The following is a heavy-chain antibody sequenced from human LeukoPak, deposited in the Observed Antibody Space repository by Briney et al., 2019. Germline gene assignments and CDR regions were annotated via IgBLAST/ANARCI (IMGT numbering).Heavy chain of an antibody. Sequence: SETLSLTCTVSGGSISSYYWSWIRQPPGKGLEWIGYIYYSGSTNYNPSLKSRVTISVDTSKNQFSLKLSSVTAADTAVYYCARHYYDSRVIGYFDYWGQGTLVTVSS. V-gene: IGHV4-59*01. D-gene: IGHD3-22*01. J-gene: IGHJ4*02. CDR3: ARHYYDSRVIGYFDY. CDR2: IYYSGST. CDR1: GGSISSYY.